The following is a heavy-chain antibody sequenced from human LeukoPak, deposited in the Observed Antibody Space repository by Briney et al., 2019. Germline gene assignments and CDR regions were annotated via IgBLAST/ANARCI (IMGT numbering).Heavy chain of an antibody. CDR2: ISGSGGST. CDR3: ANGPNYDFWSGYQPYFDY. D-gene: IGHD3-3*01. J-gene: IGHJ4*02. V-gene: IGHV3-23*01. CDR1: GFTFSSYA. Sequence: GGSLRLSCAASGFTFSSYAMSWVRQAPGKGLEWVSAISGSGGSTFYADSVKGRFTISRDSSRNTLYLQMNSLRAEDTAVYYCANGPNYDFWSGYQPYFDYWGQGTLVTVSS.